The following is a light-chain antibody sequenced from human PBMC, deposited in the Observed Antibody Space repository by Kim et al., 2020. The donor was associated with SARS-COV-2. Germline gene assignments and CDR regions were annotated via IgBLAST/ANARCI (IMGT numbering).Light chain of an antibody. CDR3: AAWDDSLSVV. CDR1: SSNIGSNY. V-gene: IGLV1-47*01. J-gene: IGLJ2*01. CDR2: RNN. Sequence: ELTQPPSASGTPGQRVTISCSGSSSNIGSNYVYWYQQLPGTAPKLLIYRNNQRPSGVPDRFSGSKSGTSASLAISGLRSEDEADYHCAAWDDSLSVVFGGGTQLTVL.